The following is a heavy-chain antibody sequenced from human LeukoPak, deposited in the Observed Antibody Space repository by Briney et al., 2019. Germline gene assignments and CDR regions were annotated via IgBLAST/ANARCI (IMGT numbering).Heavy chain of an antibody. V-gene: IGHV4-38-2*02. CDR2: IYHSGST. D-gene: IGHD2-15*01. CDR3: ARDRSYCSGGSCSYYFDY. J-gene: IGHJ4*02. Sequence: PSETLSPTCTVSGYSISSGYYWGWIRQPPGKGLEWIGSIYHSGSTYYNPSLKSRVTISVDTSKNQFSLKLSSVTAADTAVYYCARDRSYCSGGSCSYYFDYWGQGTLVTVSS. CDR1: GYSISSGYY.